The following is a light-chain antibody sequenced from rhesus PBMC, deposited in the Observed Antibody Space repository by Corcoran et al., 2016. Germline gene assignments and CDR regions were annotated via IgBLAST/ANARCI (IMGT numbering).Light chain of an antibody. CDR3: QQHDTFPYS. Sequence: DIQMTQSPSSLSASVGDRVTISCRASQAISNWLAWYQQTPGKAPTLLIYRAPNLYAGVPSRFTGSGSRTDFTLTIRSLQPEDIASYYCQQHDTFPYSFGQGTKLEIK. V-gene: IGKV1-69*01. CDR2: RAP. J-gene: IGKJ2*01. CDR1: QAISNW.